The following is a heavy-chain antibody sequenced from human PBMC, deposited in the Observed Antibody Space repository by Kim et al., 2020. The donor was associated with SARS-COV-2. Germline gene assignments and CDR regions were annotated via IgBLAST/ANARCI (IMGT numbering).Heavy chain of an antibody. CDR1: GFTFSSYS. CDR2: ISSSSTI. Sequence: GGSLRLSCAASGFTFSSYSMNWVRQAPGKGLEWVSFISSSSTIYYADSVKGRFTISRDNAKNSLYMQMNSLRDEGTAVYYCARDRSPAYYYDSSGYSDAFDIWGQGTMVTVSS. D-gene: IGHD3-22*01. V-gene: IGHV3-48*02. J-gene: IGHJ3*02. CDR3: ARDRSPAYYYDSSGYSDAFDI.